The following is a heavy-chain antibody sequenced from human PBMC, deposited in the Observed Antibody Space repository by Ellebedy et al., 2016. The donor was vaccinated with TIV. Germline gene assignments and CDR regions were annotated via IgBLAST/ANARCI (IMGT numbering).Heavy chain of an antibody. CDR2: IYYRGSS. Sequence: MPGGSLRLSCTVSGGSISSYYWSWIRQPPGKGLEWIGYIYYRGSSNYNPSLKSRVTISEDTSKNQFSLKLSSVTAADTAVYYCARLYCSSSSCYFDYWGQGTLVTVSS. V-gene: IGHV4-59*08. CDR3: ARLYCSSSSCYFDY. D-gene: IGHD2-2*01. CDR1: GGSISSYY. J-gene: IGHJ4*02.